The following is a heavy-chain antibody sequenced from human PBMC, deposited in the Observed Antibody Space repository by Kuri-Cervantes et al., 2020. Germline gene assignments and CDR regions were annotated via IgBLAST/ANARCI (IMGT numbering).Heavy chain of an antibody. Sequence: GGSLRLSCAASGFTFSDYYMSWIRQAPGKGLEWVSYISSSGSTIYYADSVKGRFTISRDNSKNTLYLQMNSLRAEDTAVYYCAKPSAGFGELLYYYYGMDVWGQGTTVTVSS. D-gene: IGHD3-10*01. V-gene: IGHV3-11*01. CDR2: ISSSGSTI. CDR1: GFTFSDYY. J-gene: IGHJ6*02. CDR3: AKPSAGFGELLYYYYGMDV.